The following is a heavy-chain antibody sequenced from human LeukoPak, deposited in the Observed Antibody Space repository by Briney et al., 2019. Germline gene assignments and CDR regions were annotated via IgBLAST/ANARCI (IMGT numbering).Heavy chain of an antibody. V-gene: IGHV3-23*01. D-gene: IGHD3-22*01. CDR1: GFTFSSYA. J-gene: IGHJ4*02. CDR2: ISTSGESA. CDR3: AKDRGSGYHYFDY. Sequence: SGGSLRLSCAASGFTFSSYAMSWVRKTPGRGLGWVSVISTSGESAYYADSVKGRFTISRDNSKNTLYLQMNSLRAEDTAVYYCAKDRGSGYHYFDYWGQGTLVTVSS.